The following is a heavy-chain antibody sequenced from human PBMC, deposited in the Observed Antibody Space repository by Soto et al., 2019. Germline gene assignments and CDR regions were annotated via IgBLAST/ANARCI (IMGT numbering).Heavy chain of an antibody. CDR1: GYTFTSYA. CDR3: ARDPFSSSSENGNYYYYGMDV. D-gene: IGHD6-6*01. J-gene: IGHJ6*02. CDR2: INAGNGNT. V-gene: IGHV1-3*01. Sequence: GASVKVSCKASGYTFTSYAMHWVRQAPGQRLEWMGWINAGNGNTKYSQKFQGRVTITRDTSASTAYMELSSLRSEGTSVYYCARDPFSSSSENGNYYYYGMDVWGQGATVTVSS.